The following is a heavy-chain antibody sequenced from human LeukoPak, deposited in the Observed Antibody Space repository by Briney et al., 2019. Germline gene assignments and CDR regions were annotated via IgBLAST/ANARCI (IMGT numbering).Heavy chain of an antibody. V-gene: IGHV3-53*01. CDR1: GFTVSINY. D-gene: IGHD2-15*01. Sequence: AGGSLRLSCAASGFTVSINYMSWVRRAPGKGLEWVSLIYTNGQTYYADSVKGRFTLSRDNSKNTLYLQMDNLRAEDTAVYYCARGDCSGGSCYLSLTTIDYWGQGTLVTVSS. CDR2: IYTNGQT. J-gene: IGHJ4*02. CDR3: ARGDCSGGSCYLSLTTIDY.